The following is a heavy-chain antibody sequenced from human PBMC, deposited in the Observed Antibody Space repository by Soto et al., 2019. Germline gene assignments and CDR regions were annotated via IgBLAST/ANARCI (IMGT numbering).Heavy chain of an antibody. CDR3: AHRVLRTVFGLVTPTAIYFDF. V-gene: IGHV2-5*02. J-gene: IGHJ4*02. D-gene: IGHD3-3*01. CDR1: GFSLTTSGVG. Sequence: QITLNESGPTVVRPTETLTLTCRFSGFSLTTSGVGVGWIRQSPGKAPEWLALIYWDDDKRYSASLKSRLTITKDTSKNQVVRTVSDLDPTDTATYYCAHRVLRTVFGLVTPTAIYFDFWGQGTPVAVSS. CDR2: IYWDDDK.